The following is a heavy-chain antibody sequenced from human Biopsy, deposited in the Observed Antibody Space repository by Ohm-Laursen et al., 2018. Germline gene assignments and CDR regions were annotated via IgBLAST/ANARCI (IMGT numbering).Heavy chain of an antibody. J-gene: IGHJ4*02. CDR3: AHSAGSDGFNVDFDY. CDR1: GFSLNTGGVG. Sequence: PTQTLTLTSTFSGFSLNTGGVGVGWIRQPPGKALQWLALVYWDDDKRYSPTLKNRLTITKDTSQNQVVLTMTNMEPVDTGTYYCAHSAGSDGFNVDFDYWGQGTLVTVPS. D-gene: IGHD5-24*01. V-gene: IGHV2-5*02. CDR2: VYWDDDK.